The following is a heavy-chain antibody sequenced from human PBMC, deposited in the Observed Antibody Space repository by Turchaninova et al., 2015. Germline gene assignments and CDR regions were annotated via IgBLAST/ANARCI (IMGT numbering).Heavy chain of an antibody. Sequence: QVQLQQWGAGLLKPSETLSLTCAVYGGSFRGYYWSWIRQPPGKGLEWIGEINHSGSTNYNPSLKSRVTISVDTSKNQFSLKLSSVTAADTAVYYCARGHPASSSYFDYWGQGTLVTVSS. CDR2: INHSGST. J-gene: IGHJ4*02. V-gene: IGHV4-34*01. CDR1: GGSFRGYY. CDR3: ARGHPASSSYFDY.